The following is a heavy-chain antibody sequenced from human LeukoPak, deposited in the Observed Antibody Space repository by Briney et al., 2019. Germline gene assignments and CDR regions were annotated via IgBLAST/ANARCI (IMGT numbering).Heavy chain of an antibody. D-gene: IGHD3-9*01. J-gene: IGHJ5*02. CDR3: ARGCPILTGYHNWFDP. V-gene: IGHV4-34*01. CDR2: INHSGST. Sequence: SETLSLTCAVYGGSFSGYHWSWIRQPPGKGLEWIGEINHSGSTNYNPSLKSRVTISVDTSKNQFSLKLSSVTAADTAVYYCARGCPILTGYHNWFDPWGQGTLVTVSS. CDR1: GGSFSGYH.